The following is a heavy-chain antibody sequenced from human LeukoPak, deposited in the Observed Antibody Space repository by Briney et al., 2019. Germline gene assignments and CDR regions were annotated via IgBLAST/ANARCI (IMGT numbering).Heavy chain of an antibody. CDR1: GFTFSSYS. V-gene: IGHV3-21*01. D-gene: IGHD2-2*01. J-gene: IGHJ4*02. CDR3: ARGERGLYCSSTSCYPVL. Sequence: PGGSQRLSCAASGFTFSSYSMNWVRQAPGKGLEWVSSISSSSSYIYYADSVKGRFTISRDNAKNSLYLQMNSLRAEDAAVYYCARGERGLYCSSTSCYPVLGGQGALVTVSS. CDR2: ISSSSSYI.